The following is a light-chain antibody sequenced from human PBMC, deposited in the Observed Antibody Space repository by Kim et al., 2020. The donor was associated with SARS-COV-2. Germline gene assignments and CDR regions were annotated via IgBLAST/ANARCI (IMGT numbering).Light chain of an antibody. J-gene: IGLJ2*01. CDR1: SSDVGAHNY. Sequence: SPGQSIAISCTGTSSDVGAHNYVSWYQHHPGKAPKLMIYHVTRRPSGISNRFSGSKSGNTASLTISGLQAEDEADYYCSSYTGSVVFGGGTQLTVL. CDR3: SSYTGSVV. V-gene: IGLV2-14*03. CDR2: HVT.